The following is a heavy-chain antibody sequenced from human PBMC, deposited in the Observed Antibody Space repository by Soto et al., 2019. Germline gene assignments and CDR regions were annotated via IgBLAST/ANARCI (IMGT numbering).Heavy chain of an antibody. Sequence: PGGSLRLSCAASGFTFSSYWMSWVRQAPGKGLEWVANIKQDGSEKYYVDSVKGRFTISRDNAKNSLYLQMNSLRAEDTAVYYCARGEVGIRYFDWLYDPQTGDSSYYYYYMDVWGKGTTVTVSS. V-gene: IGHV3-7*01. J-gene: IGHJ6*03. CDR1: GFTFSSYW. CDR3: ARGEVGIRYFDWLYDPQTGDSSYYYYYMDV. CDR2: IKQDGSEK. D-gene: IGHD3-9*01.